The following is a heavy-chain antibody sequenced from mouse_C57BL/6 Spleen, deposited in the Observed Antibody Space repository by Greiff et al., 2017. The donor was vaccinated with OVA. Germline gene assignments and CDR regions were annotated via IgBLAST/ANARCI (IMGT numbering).Heavy chain of an antibody. J-gene: IGHJ1*03. V-gene: IGHV6-6*01. CDR1: GFTFSDAW. D-gene: IGHD1-1*01. CDR3: TRATTVVDWYFDV. Sequence: EVMLVESGGGLVQPGGSMKLSCAASGFTFSDAWMDWVRQSPEKGLEWVAEIRNKANNHATYYAESVKGRFTISRDDSKSSVYLQMNSLRAEDTGMYYCTRATTVVDWYFDVWGTGTTVTVSS. CDR2: IRNKANNHAT.